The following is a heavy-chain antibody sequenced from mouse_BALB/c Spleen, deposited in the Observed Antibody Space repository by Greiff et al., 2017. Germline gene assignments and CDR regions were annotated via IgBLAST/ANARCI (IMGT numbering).Heavy chain of an antibody. CDR3: ARDGGDYDDGAWFAY. CDR2: IWAGGST. V-gene: IGHV2-9*02. CDR1: GFSLTSYG. D-gene: IGHD2-4*01. J-gene: IGHJ3*01. Sequence: VQGVESGPGLVAPSQSLSITCTVSGFSLTSYGVHWVRQPPGKGLEWLGVIWAGGSTNYNSALMSRLSISKDNSKSQVFLKMNSLQTDDTAMYYCARDGGDYDDGAWFAYWGQGTLVTVSA.